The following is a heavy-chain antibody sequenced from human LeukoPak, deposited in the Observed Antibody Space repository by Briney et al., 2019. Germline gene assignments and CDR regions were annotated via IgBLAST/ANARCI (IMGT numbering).Heavy chain of an antibody. CDR2: ILDDGTNI. CDR1: GFTFRIYG. Sequence: PGGSLRLSCEASGFTFRIYGMHWVRQAPGKGMEWVAAILDDGTNIHYADSVKGRFTISRDNSKNRLYLQMNNLRAEDTALYFCARVGYNSGWYEYWGQGTLVAVSS. D-gene: IGHD6-19*01. CDR3: ARVGYNSGWYEY. J-gene: IGHJ4*02. V-gene: IGHV3-33*01.